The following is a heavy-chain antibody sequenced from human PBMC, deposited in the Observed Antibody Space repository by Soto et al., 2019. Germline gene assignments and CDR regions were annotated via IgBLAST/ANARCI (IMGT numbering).Heavy chain of an antibody. CDR2: IYHAGSV. CDR3: ARTFDYYGMDV. Sequence: LSLTCAVSGYSIGSGYYWAWIRQSPGKGLEWIGSIYHAGSVYYNPSLNGRVALSMDTSKNHFSLKLTSVTAADTAVYYCARTFDYYGMDVWGQGTTVTVSS. J-gene: IGHJ6*02. V-gene: IGHV4-38-2*01. CDR1: GYSIGSGYY.